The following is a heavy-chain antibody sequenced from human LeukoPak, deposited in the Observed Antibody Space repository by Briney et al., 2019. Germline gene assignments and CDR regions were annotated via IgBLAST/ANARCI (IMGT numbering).Heavy chain of an antibody. CDR1: GFTFSDYY. CDR2: ISSIRSYI. J-gene: IGHJ4*02. V-gene: IGHV3-11*06. D-gene: IGHD2-2*01. CDR3: ARDLEYQLLSGFDY. Sequence: PGGSLRLSCAASGFTFSDYYMSWISQAPGKWLEWVSSISSIRSYIYYADTVKGRFTSSRDNAKNSLYLQMNSLRAEDTAVYYCARDLEYQLLSGFDYWGQGTLVTVSS.